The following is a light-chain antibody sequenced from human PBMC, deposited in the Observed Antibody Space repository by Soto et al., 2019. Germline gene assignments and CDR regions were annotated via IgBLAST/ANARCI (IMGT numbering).Light chain of an antibody. V-gene: IGKV3-15*01. CDR1: QSVSSN. Sequence: EIVMTQSPATLSVSPGERVTLSCRASQSVSSNLAWYQQKPGQAPRLLIYGASTRATGIPARFSGGGSETEFTLTISRLQYEDFSFYYCQQYHNWPPRTFGQGNQVEIK. CDR3: QQYHNWPPRT. CDR2: GAS. J-gene: IGKJ1*01.